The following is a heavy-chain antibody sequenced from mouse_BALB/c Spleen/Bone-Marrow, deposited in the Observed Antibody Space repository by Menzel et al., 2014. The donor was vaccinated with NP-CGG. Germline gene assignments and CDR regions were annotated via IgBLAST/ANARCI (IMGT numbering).Heavy chain of an antibody. J-gene: IGHJ4*01. V-gene: IGHV1S137*01. CDR2: ISTYYGDA. CDR3: AREVRDDYAMDY. Sequence: VKLQESGAELVRPGVSVKISCKGSGYTFTDYAMHWVKQSHAKSLEWIGVISTYYGDASYDQKFKGKATMTVDKSSSTAYMELARLTSEDSAIYYCAREVRDDYAMDYWGQGTSVTVSS. CDR1: GYTFTDYA. D-gene: IGHD2-14*01.